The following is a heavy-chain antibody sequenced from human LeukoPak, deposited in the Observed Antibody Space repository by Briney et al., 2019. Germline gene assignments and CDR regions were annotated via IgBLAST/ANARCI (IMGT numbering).Heavy chain of an antibody. Sequence: SETLSLTCNVSGYSISSGYFWGWIRQPPGKGLECIGYIHYTESTNYNPSLKSRVTISVDTSKNQFSLKLSSVTAADTAIYYCARGGYYGSGNDFRFDPWGQGTLVTVSS. CDR1: GYSISSGYF. V-gene: IGHV4-59*01. CDR3: ARGGYYGSGNDFRFDP. D-gene: IGHD3-10*01. CDR2: IHYTEST. J-gene: IGHJ5*02.